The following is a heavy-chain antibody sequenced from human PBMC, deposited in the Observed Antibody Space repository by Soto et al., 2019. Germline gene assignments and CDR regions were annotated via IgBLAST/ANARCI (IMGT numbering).Heavy chain of an antibody. CDR1: GYTFTGYG. CDR2: ISAYNGNT. CDR3: AGDGAYKENDGGGFDP. V-gene: IGHV1-18*01. Sequence: QVQLVQSGAEVKKPGASVKVSCKASGYTFTGYGISWVRQASGQGLEGMGWISAYNGNTKDAQKLQGRVTMTTDTPTSTGYLGLRSLRSDDTAVYSCAGDGAYKENDGGGFDPWGQGTLVTVSS. J-gene: IGHJ5*02. D-gene: IGHD1-1*01.